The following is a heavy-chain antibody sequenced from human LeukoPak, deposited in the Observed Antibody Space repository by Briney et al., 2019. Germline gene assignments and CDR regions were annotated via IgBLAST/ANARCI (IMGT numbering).Heavy chain of an antibody. V-gene: IGHV4-34*01. J-gene: IGHJ4*02. Sequence: SETLSLTCVVSGGSFSGYYWSWIRQPPGKGLEWIGEINHGGRTNYSPSLKSRVTISVDTSKNQFSLNLSSVTAADTAVYYCARGRMALVDYWGQGTLVTVSS. CDR2: INHGGRT. D-gene: IGHD5-24*01. CDR1: GGSFSGYY. CDR3: ARGRMALVDY.